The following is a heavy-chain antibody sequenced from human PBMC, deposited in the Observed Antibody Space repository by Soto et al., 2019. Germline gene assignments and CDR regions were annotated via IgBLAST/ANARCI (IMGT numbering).Heavy chain of an antibody. D-gene: IGHD5-12*01. J-gene: IGHJ4*02. Sequence: GGSLRLSCAASGFTFSTYAMTWVRQAPGKGLDWVSSISDSGSTYYADSVKGRFAISRDNSKNALFLQLSSLRVEDTAVYFCAKVLGSAYDDWGQGTLVTVSS. V-gene: IGHV3-23*01. CDR3: AKVLGSAYDD. CDR1: GFTFSTYA. CDR2: ISDSGST.